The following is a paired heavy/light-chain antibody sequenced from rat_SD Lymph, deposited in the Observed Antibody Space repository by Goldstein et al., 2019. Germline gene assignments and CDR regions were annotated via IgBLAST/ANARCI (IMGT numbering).Light chain of an antibody. CDR1: QSVGIN. Sequence: ETVMTQSPTSMSTSIGERVTLNCKASQSVGINVDWYQQTPGQSPKLLIYGASNRHTGVPDRFTGSGFGRDFTLTISNMEAEDLAVYYCLQYGSIPFTFGSGTKLEIK. CDR2: GAS. J-gene: IGKJ4*01. CDR3: LQYGSIPFT. V-gene: IGKV6S8*01.
Heavy chain of an antibody. Sequence: EVQLVESGGGLVQPGRSLKLSCLASGFTFSNYGMNWIRQAPGKGLEWVASISSSSSYIYYADTVKGRFTISRDNAKNTLYLQMTSLRSEDTALYYCARRDSYAHEGFDYWGQGVMVTVSS. J-gene: IGHJ2*01. CDR1: GFTFSNYG. V-gene: IGHV5-34*01. CDR2: ISSSSSYI. D-gene: IGHD1-12*01. CDR3: ARRDSYAHEGFDY.